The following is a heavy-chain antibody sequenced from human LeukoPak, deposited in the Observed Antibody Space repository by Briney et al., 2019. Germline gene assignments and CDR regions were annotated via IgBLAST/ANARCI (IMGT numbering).Heavy chain of an antibody. V-gene: IGHV1-2*02. CDR2: INPNSGGT. CDR1: GGTFSSYA. J-gene: IGHJ3*02. D-gene: IGHD3-10*01. CDR3: ARNIWFGESSDAFDI. Sequence: PEASVKVSCKASGGTFSSYAISWVRQAPGQGLEWMGWINPNSGGTNYAQKFQGRVTMTRDTSISTAYMELSRLRSDDTAVYYCARNIWFGESSDAFDIWGQGTMVTVSS.